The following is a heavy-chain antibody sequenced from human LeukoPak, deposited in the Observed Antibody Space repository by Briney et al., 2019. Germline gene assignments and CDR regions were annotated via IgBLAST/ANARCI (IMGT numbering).Heavy chain of an antibody. CDR1: GFTFSRNS. Sequence: PGGSLRLSCAASGFTFSRNSMNWVRQAPGKGLEWVSVISGGGDVAYYADSVKGRFTISRDNSKNTLYLLLTSLRAEDTAVYYCAKNSGTTYYFDYWGQGTLITVSS. V-gene: IGHV3-23*01. D-gene: IGHD1-14*01. CDR2: ISGGGDVA. J-gene: IGHJ4*02. CDR3: AKNSGTTYYFDY.